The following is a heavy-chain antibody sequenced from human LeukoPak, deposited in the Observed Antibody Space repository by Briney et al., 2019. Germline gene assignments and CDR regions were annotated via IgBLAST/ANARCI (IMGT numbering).Heavy chain of an antibody. J-gene: IGHJ4*02. D-gene: IGHD2-2*01. CDR1: GGSFSGYY. CDR2: ISYSGRA. Sequence: SETLSLTCAVYGGSFSGYYWSWIRQPPGKGLEWFGYISYSGRATYNPSLKSRVTMSIDTSKNQFSLKLSSVTAADTAVYYCARDFCSSTSCHFDYWGQGTLVTVSS. V-gene: IGHV4-59*01. CDR3: ARDFCSSTSCHFDY.